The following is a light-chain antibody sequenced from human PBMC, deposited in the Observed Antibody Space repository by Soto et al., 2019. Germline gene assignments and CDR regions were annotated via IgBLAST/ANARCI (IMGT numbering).Light chain of an antibody. CDR3: SSYTTSNTRQIV. Sequence: QSVLTQPASVSGSPGQSITISCTGTSSDVGGYNYVSWYQQHPGKAPKFMIYDVSNRPSGVSNRFSGPKSGNTASLTISGLQAEDEADYYCSSYTTSNTRQIVFVTGTKVTVL. CDR1: SSDVGGYNY. CDR2: DVS. V-gene: IGLV2-14*01. J-gene: IGLJ1*01.